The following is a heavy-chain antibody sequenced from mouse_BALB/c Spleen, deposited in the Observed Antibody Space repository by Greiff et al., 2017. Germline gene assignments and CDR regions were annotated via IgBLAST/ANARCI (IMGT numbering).Heavy chain of an antibody. V-gene: IGHV5-17*02. Sequence: EVKLMESGGGLVQPGGSRKLSCAASGFTFSSFGMHWVRQAPEKGLEWVAYISSGSSTIYYADTVKGRFTISRDNPKNTLFLQMTSLRSEDTAMYYCARFDGYHSFAYWGQGTLVTVSA. CDR2: ISSGSSTI. D-gene: IGHD2-3*01. J-gene: IGHJ3*01. CDR3: ARFDGYHSFAY. CDR1: GFTFSSFG.